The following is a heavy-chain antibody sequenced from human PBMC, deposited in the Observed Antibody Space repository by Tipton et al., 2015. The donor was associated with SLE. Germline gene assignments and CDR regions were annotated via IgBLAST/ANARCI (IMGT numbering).Heavy chain of an antibody. CDR3: ARDYYEDAFDI. V-gene: IGHV4-4*08. D-gene: IGHD3-3*01. CDR1: GGSISSYY. CDR2: IYTSGRT. Sequence: TLSLTCTVSGGSISSYYWSWIRQPPGKGLEWIGYIYTSGRTNYNPSLKSRVTISVDTSKNQFSLKLSSVTAADTAVYYCARDYYEDAFDIWGQGTMVTVSP. J-gene: IGHJ3*02.